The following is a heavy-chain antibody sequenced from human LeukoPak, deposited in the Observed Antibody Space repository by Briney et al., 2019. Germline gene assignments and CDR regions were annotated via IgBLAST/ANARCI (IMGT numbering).Heavy chain of an antibody. J-gene: IGHJ5*02. V-gene: IGHV3-33*06. Sequence: PGGSLRLSCAASGFTFSSYGMHWVRQAPGKGLEWVAVIWYDGSNKYYADSVTGRFTISRDNSKNTLYLQMNSLRAEDTAVYYCAKDIKAAASPTPGWFDPWGQGTLVTVSS. CDR2: IWYDGSNK. CDR3: AKDIKAAASPTPGWFDP. CDR1: GFTFSSYG. D-gene: IGHD6-13*01.